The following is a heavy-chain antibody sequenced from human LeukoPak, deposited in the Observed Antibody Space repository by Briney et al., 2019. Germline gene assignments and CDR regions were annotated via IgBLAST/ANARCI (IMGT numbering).Heavy chain of an antibody. CDR1: GFTFSSYA. J-gene: IGHJ6*02. CDR2: ISWNSGSI. Sequence: PGRSLRLSCAASGFTFSSYAMHWVRQAPGKGLEWVSGISWNSGSIGYADSVKGRFTISRGNAKNSLYLQMNSLRAEDTALYYCAKGLLPITMVRGVDYYYYGMDVWGQGTTVTVSS. V-gene: IGHV3-9*01. D-gene: IGHD3-10*01. CDR3: AKGLLPITMVRGVDYYYYGMDV.